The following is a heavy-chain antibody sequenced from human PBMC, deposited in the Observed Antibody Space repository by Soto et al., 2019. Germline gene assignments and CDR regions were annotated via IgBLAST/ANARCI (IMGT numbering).Heavy chain of an antibody. Sequence: QVQLVQSGAEVKKPGSSVKVSCKASGGTFSSYAISWVRQAPGQGLEWMGGIIPIFGTANYAQKFQGRVTIAADESTSAAYMELCSLRSEDTAVYYCARDRGEHGSFHFDYCGQGTLVTVSS. V-gene: IGHV1-69*12. CDR3: ARDRGEHGSFHFDY. D-gene: IGHD3-16*01. CDR1: GGTFSSYA. CDR2: IIPIFGTA. J-gene: IGHJ4*02.